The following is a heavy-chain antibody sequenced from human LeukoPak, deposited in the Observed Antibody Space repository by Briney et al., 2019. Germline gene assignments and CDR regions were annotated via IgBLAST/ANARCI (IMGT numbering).Heavy chain of an antibody. Sequence: GGSLRLSCAASGFTVSSNYMSWVRQAPGKGLEWVSVIYSGGSTYYADSVKGRFTISRDNSKNTLYLQMNSLRAEDTAVYYCAKAEGPLPFGEATFDYWGQGTLVTVSS. CDR1: GFTVSSNY. V-gene: IGHV3-66*01. D-gene: IGHD3-16*01. CDR3: AKAEGPLPFGEATFDY. CDR2: IYSGGST. J-gene: IGHJ4*02.